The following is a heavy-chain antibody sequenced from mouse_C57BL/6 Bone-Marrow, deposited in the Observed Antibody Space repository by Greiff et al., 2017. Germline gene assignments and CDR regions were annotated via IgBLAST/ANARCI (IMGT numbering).Heavy chain of an antibody. J-gene: IGHJ3*01. CDR3: ATYYGSAWFAY. CDR1: GFTFSDAW. Sequence: EVKLMESGGGLVQPGGSMKLSCAASGFTFSDAWMDWVRQSPEKGLEWVAEIRNKANNHATYYAESVKGRFTISRDDSKSSVYLQMNSFRAEDSGVYYCATYYGSAWFAYWGKGTLVTVSA. V-gene: IGHV6-6*01. CDR2: IRNKANNHAT. D-gene: IGHD1-1*01.